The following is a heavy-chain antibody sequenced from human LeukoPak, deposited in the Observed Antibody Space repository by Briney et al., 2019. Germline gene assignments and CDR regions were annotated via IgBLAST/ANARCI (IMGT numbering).Heavy chain of an antibody. Sequence: SETLSLTCTVSGGSISSGGYSWSWIRQPPGKGLEWIGYIYHSGSTYYNPSLKSRVTISVDRSKSQFSLKLSSVTAADTAVYYCARTSIAARRANAFDIWGQGTMVTVSS. CDR3: ARTSIAARRANAFDI. V-gene: IGHV4-30-2*01. CDR1: GGSISSGGYS. CDR2: IYHSGST. D-gene: IGHD6-6*01. J-gene: IGHJ3*02.